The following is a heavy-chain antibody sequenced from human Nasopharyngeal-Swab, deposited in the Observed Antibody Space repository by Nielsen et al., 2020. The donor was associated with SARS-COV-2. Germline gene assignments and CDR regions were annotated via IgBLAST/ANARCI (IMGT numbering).Heavy chain of an antibody. V-gene: IGHV4-39*01. CDR2: IYYGGTT. CDR3: ATGGILTVYAL. D-gene: IGHD3-9*01. J-gene: IGHJ4*02. CDR1: GGAISSSSDY. Sequence: SETLSLDCTVSGGAISSSSDYWGWIRQPPGKGLEWIGNIYYGGTTYYNPVLKSRVTISVATSKHQFSLKLSSVTAADTAVYYCATGGILTVYALWRQGTLVTVSS.